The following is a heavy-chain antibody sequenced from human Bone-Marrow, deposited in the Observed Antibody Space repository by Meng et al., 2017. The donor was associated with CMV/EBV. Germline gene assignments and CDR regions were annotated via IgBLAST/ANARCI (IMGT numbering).Heavy chain of an antibody. J-gene: IGHJ4*02. D-gene: IGHD3-3*01. CDR1: GYIFTDYY. CDR2: INPNSGGT. Sequence: ASVKVSCKASGYIFTDYYIHWVRQAPGQGLEWMGWINPNSGGTNYAQKFQGRVTMTRDTSISTAYMELSRLRSDDTAVYYCARDAGRLFGVFHIDYWGQGTLVTVSS. V-gene: IGHV1-2*02. CDR3: ARDAGRLFGVFHIDY.